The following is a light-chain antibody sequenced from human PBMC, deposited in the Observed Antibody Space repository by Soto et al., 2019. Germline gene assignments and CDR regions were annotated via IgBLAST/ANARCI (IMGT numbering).Light chain of an antibody. CDR2: AAS. CDR1: QSISSY. V-gene: IGKV1-39*01. Sequence: DIQMTQSPSSLSASIGHRVTITCRASQSISSYLNWYQQKPGKAPKLLIYAASSLQSGVPSRFSGSGSGTDFTLTISSLQPEDFATYYCQQSYSTPRTFGQETRLEI. CDR3: QQSYSTPRT. J-gene: IGKJ5*01.